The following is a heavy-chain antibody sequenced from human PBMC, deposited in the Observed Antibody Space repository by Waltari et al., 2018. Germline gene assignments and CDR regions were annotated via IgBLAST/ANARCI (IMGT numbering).Heavy chain of an antibody. D-gene: IGHD4-17*01. Sequence: QVQLQESGPGLVKPSETLSLTCTVSGYSISSGYSWGWIRHPPGKGLEWIGSIYHSGSTYYNPSLKSRVTISVDTSKNQFSLKLSSVTAADTAVYYCARDFEGDYSYNWFDPWGQGTLVTVSS. CDR3: ARDFEGDYSYNWFDP. V-gene: IGHV4-38-2*02. CDR2: IYHSGST. CDR1: GYSISSGYS. J-gene: IGHJ5*02.